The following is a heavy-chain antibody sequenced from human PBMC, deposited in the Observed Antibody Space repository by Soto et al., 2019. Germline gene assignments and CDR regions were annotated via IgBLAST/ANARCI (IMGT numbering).Heavy chain of an antibody. D-gene: IGHD4-17*01. CDR3: ARDKTVMVKADY. V-gene: IGHV1-24*01. CDR2: FDPEDGET. Sequence: ASVKVSCKVSGYTLTELSMHWVRQAPGKGLEWMGGFDPEDGETIYAQKFQGRVTMTEDTSTDTAYMELSSLRSEDTAVYYCARDKTVMVKADYWGQGTLVTVSS. J-gene: IGHJ4*02. CDR1: GYTLTELS.